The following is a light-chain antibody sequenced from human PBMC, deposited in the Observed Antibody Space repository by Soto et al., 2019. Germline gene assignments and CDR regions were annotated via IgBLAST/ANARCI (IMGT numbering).Light chain of an antibody. CDR1: SSNIGSNY. CDR3: ATWDDSLSGPV. Sequence: QSVLAQPPSASGAPGQRVTISCSGSSSNIGSNYVYWFRQLPGTAPKLVIYRSNQRPSGVPGRFSGSKSGTSASLAISGLRSDDEADYYCATWDDSLSGPVFGGGTKLTVL. V-gene: IGLV1-47*01. CDR2: RSN. J-gene: IGLJ3*02.